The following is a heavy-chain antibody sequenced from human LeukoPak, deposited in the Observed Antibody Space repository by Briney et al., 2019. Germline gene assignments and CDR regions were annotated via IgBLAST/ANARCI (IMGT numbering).Heavy chain of an antibody. V-gene: IGHV3-21*01. CDR1: GFTFSSYS. CDR3: ARDRAQLSLPPFDY. J-gene: IGHJ4*02. D-gene: IGHD2-2*01. Sequence: TGGSLRLSCAASGFTFSSYSMNWVRQAPGKGLEWVSSISSSSSYIYYADSVKGRFTISRDNAKNSLYLQMNSLRAEDTAVYYCARDRAQLSLPPFDYWGQGTLVTVSS. CDR2: ISSSSSYI.